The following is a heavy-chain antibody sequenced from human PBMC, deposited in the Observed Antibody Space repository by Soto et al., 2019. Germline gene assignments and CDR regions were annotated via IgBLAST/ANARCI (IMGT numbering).Heavy chain of an antibody. Sequence: GASVKVSCKASGYTFTSYGISWVRQAPGQGLEWMGGIIPIFGTANYAQKFQGRVTITADESTSTAYMELSSLRSEDTAVYYCARDRSGWYDYWGQGTLVTVSS. CDR1: GYTFTSYG. J-gene: IGHJ4*02. V-gene: IGHV1-69*13. D-gene: IGHD6-19*01. CDR2: IIPIFGTA. CDR3: ARDRSGWYDY.